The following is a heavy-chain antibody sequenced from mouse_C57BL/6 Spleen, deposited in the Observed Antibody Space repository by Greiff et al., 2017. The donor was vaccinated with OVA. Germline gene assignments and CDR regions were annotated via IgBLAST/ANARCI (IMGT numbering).Heavy chain of an antibody. CDR1: GYPFTDYN. D-gene: IGHD2-3*01. CDR2: INPNNGGT. CDR3: ARRGLLLVDY. V-gene: IGHV1-22*01. Sequence: VQLQHSGPELVKPGASVKMSCKASGYPFTDYNMHWVKQSHGKSLEWIGYINPNNGGTSYKQKFKGKATLTVNKSSSTAYMELRSLTSEDSAVYYCARRGLLLVDYWGQGTTLTVSS. J-gene: IGHJ2*01.